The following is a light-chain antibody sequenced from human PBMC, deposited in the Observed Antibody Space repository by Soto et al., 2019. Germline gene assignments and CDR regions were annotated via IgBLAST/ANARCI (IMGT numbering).Light chain of an antibody. Sequence: EIVLTQSPATLSLSPGERATISCRASQSVSSYLAWYQQKPVQAPRLLIYDASNRATGIPARFSGSGSGTDFTLTISSLEPADFAVYNCQQRINWPLTFGTGTKVDIK. CDR2: DAS. CDR3: QQRINWPLT. CDR1: QSVSSY. V-gene: IGKV3-11*01. J-gene: IGKJ3*01.